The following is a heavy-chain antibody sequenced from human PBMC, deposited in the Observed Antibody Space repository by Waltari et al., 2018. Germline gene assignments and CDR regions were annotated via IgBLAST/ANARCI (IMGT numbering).Heavy chain of an antibody. Sequence: QVQLQESGPGLVKPSETLSLTCTVSGYSISSGYYWGWIRQPPGKGLEWIGSIYHSGSTYYNPSLKSRVTISVDTSKNQFSLKLSSVTAADTAVYYCARSAEYYDFWSGYYSPPAYYFDYWGQGTLVTVSS. CDR1: GYSISSGYY. V-gene: IGHV4-38-2*02. CDR2: IYHSGST. J-gene: IGHJ4*02. CDR3: ARSAEYYDFWSGYYSPPAYYFDY. D-gene: IGHD3-3*01.